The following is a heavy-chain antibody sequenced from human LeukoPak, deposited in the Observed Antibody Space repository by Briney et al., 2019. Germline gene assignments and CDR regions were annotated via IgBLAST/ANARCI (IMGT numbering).Heavy chain of an antibody. Sequence: GGSLRLSCAASGFTFSSYEMNWVRQAPGKGLEWVSYISSSGSTIYYADSVKGRFTISRDNAKNSLYLQMNSLRAEDTAVYYCAREGSYGDYVDFDYWGQGTLVTVSS. CDR2: ISSSGSTI. D-gene: IGHD4-17*01. J-gene: IGHJ4*02. V-gene: IGHV3-48*03. CDR3: AREGSYGDYVDFDY. CDR1: GFTFSSYE.